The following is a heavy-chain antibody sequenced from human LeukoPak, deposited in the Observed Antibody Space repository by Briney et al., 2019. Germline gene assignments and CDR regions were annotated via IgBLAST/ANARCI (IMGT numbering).Heavy chain of an antibody. D-gene: IGHD3-22*01. Sequence: ASVKVSCKASGYTFTGYYMHWVRQAPGQGLEWMGWINPNSGGTNYAQKFQGRVTMTRDTSISTAYMELSRLRSDDTAVYYCARDTDRSGYYYNGFEFDYWGQGTLVTVSS. J-gene: IGHJ4*02. CDR3: ARDTDRSGYYYNGFEFDY. CDR2: INPNSGGT. V-gene: IGHV1-2*02. CDR1: GYTFTGYY.